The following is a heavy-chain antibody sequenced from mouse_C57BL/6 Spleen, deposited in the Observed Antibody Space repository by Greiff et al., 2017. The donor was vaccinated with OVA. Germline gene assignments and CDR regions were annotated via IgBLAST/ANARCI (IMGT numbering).Heavy chain of an antibody. V-gene: IGHV1-52*01. J-gene: IGHJ2*01. CDR3: ARSDDGYGY. CDR1: ASPFPSSW. D-gene: IGHD2-3*01. CDR2: IDPSDSET. Sequence: QLHRPGAKLLGPGSSVKLSSRASASPFPSSWRHWLRRGPIQGLDGIGNIDPSDSETHYNQKFKDKATLTVDKSSSTAYMQLSSLTSEDSAVYYCARSDDGYGYWGQGTTLTVSS.